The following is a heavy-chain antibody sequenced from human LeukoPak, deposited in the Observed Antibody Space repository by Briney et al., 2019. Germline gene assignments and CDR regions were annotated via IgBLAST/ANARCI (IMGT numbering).Heavy chain of an antibody. CDR3: ARFRGSGSHTLYSFDY. CDR2: ISGTGGGT. J-gene: IGHJ4*02. V-gene: IGHV3-23*01. D-gene: IGHD3-10*01. Sequence: GESLKISCAASGFPFSINAMSWVRQAPGKGLEWVSGISGTGGGTFYADSVKGRFSISRDDSINTLYLQMSSLRAEDTAVYYCARFRGSGSHTLYSFDYWGQGSLVTVSS. CDR1: GFPFSINA.